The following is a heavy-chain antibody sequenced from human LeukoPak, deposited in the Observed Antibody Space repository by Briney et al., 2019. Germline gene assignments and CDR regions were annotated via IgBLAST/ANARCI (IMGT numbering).Heavy chain of an antibody. CDR3: ARDYAWENTYYYDSSGYFAFDI. J-gene: IGHJ3*02. Sequence: PSETLSLTCTVPGGSISSYYWSWIRQPAGKGLEWIGRIYTCGSTNYNPSLKSRVTMSVDTSKNQFSLKLSSVTAADTAVYYCARDYAWENTYYYDSSGYFAFDIWGQGTMVTVSS. CDR1: GGSISSYY. V-gene: IGHV4-4*07. D-gene: IGHD3-22*01. CDR2: IYTCGST.